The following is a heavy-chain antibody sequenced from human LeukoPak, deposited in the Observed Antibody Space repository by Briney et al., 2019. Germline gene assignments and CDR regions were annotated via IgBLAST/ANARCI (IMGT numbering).Heavy chain of an antibody. CDR1: GFTFSSYS. V-gene: IGHV3-21*04. CDR3: AGTVRGVTLFDY. Sequence: PGGSLRLSCAASGFTFSSYSMNWVRQAPGKGLEWVSSISSSSSYIYYADSVKGRFTISRDNAKNSLYLQMNSLRAEDTAVYYCAGTVRGVTLFDYWGQGTLVTVSS. CDR2: ISSSSSYI. J-gene: IGHJ4*02. D-gene: IGHD3-10*01.